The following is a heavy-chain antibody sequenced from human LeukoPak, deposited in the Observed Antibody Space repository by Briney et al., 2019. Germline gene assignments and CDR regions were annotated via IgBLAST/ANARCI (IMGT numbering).Heavy chain of an antibody. V-gene: IGHV4-34*01. Sequence: PSETLSLTCAVYGGSFSGYYWSWIRQPPGKGLEWIGEINHSGSTNYNPSLKSRVTISVDTSKNQFSLKLSSVTAADTAVYYCARIYGSGSNFDYWGQGTLVTVSS. CDR1: GGSFSGYY. J-gene: IGHJ4*02. CDR2: INHSGST. D-gene: IGHD3-10*01. CDR3: ARIYGSGSNFDY.